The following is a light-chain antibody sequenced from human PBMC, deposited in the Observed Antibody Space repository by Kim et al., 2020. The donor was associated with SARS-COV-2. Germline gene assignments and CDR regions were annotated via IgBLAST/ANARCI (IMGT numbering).Light chain of an antibody. CDR3: QQYYSTPWT. CDR1: QSILYSSNNMNY. Sequence: DIVVNQSPDSLAVSLGERATINCKSSQSILYSSNNMNYLSWYQQKPGQPPKLLIYWASTRESGVPDRFSGSGSGTDFTLTISSLQAEDVAVYYCQQYYSTPWTFGQGTKVDIK. J-gene: IGKJ1*01. CDR2: WAS. V-gene: IGKV4-1*01.